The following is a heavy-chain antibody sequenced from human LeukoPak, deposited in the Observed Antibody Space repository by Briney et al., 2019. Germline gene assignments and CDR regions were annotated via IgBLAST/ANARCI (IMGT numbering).Heavy chain of an antibody. D-gene: IGHD3-10*01. CDR2: INHSGST. CDR1: GGSFSGYY. Sequence: SETLSLTCAVYGGSFSGYYWGWIRQPPGKGLEWIGEINHSGSTNYNPSLKSRVTISVDTSKNQFSLKLSSVTAADTAVYYCARGRYYGSGSYVTFDYWGQGTLVTVSS. CDR3: ARGRYYGSGSYVTFDY. V-gene: IGHV4-34*01. J-gene: IGHJ4*02.